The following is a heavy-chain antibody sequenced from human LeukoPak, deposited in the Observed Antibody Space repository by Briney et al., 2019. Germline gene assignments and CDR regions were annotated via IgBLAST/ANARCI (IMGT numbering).Heavy chain of an antibody. Sequence: SETLSLTCTVSGGSISGGGYYWSWIRQHPGKGLEWIGYIYYSGSTYYNPSLKSRVTISVDTSKNQFSLKLSSVTAADTAVYYCARVGSTSWNAFDIWGQGTMVTVSS. D-gene: IGHD2-2*01. CDR2: IYYSGST. CDR3: ARVGSTSWNAFDI. CDR1: GGSISGGGYY. J-gene: IGHJ3*02. V-gene: IGHV4-31*03.